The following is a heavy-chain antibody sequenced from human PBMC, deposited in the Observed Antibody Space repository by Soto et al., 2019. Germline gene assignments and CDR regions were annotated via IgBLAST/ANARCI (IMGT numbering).Heavy chain of an antibody. D-gene: IGHD5-18*01. V-gene: IGHV4-31*03. J-gene: IGHJ4*02. Sequence: SEILSLTCTVSGGSISSGGYYWSWIRQHPGKGLEWIGYIYYSGSTYYNPSLKSRVTISVDTSKNQFSLKLSSVTAADTAVYYCARAWIQLWLHGFDYWGQGTLVTVSS. CDR1: GGSISSGGYY. CDR2: IYYSGST. CDR3: ARAWIQLWLHGFDY.